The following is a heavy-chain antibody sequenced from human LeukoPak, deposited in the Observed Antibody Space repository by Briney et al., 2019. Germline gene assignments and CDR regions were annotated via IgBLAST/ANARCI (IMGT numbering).Heavy chain of an antibody. CDR2: IIPIFGTA. V-gene: IGHV1-69*13. CDR1: GGTFSSYA. J-gene: IGHJ6*02. Sequence: ASVKVSCKASGGTFSSYAISWVRQAPGQGLEWMGGIIPIFGTANYAQKFQGRVTITADESTSTAYMELSSLRSEDTAVYYCARFAPQTRTNYYYGMDVWGQGTTVTVSS. D-gene: IGHD1-1*01. CDR3: ARFAPQTRTNYYYGMDV.